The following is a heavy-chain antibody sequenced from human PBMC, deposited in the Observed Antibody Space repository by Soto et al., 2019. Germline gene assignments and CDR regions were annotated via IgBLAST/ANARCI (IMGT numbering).Heavy chain of an antibody. CDR3: ARAGTNMVQFDY. J-gene: IGHJ4*02. Sequence: SETLSLTCAVSGGPINGHFWSWIRQSPGKGLEWIGHIYYSGSTSYSPSLKSRVSISVDTSKNQFSLEVHSLTAADTAVYYCARAGTNMVQFDYWGQGTLVTVSS. CDR2: IYYSGST. D-gene: IGHD3-10*01. V-gene: IGHV4-59*11. CDR1: GGPINGHF.